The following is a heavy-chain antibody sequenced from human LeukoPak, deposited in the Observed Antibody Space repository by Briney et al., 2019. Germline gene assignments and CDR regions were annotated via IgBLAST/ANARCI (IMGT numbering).Heavy chain of an antibody. CDR3: ARGHAATYYYGSGSYYRPYNWFDP. Sequence: SETLSLTCAVYGESFSGYYWSWIRQPPGKGLEWIGEINHSGSTNYNPSLKSRVTISVDTSKNQFSLKLSSVTAADTAVYSCARGHAATYYYGSGSYYRPYNWFDPWGQGTLVTVSS. CDR2: INHSGST. J-gene: IGHJ5*02. V-gene: IGHV4-34*01. D-gene: IGHD3-10*01. CDR1: GESFSGYY.